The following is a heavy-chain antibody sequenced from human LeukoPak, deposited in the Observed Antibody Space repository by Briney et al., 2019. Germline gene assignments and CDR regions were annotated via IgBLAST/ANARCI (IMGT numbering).Heavy chain of an antibody. CDR3: TTGTTTLFDY. Sequence: GGSLRLSCAASGFTFSNAWMSWVRQAPGKGLEWVGSIKSKTDGGTTDYAAPVKGRFTISRDDSKNTLYLQMNSLKTEDTAVYYCTTGTTTLFDYWGQGTLVTVSS. D-gene: IGHD1-26*01. CDR1: GFTFSNAW. V-gene: IGHV3-15*01. J-gene: IGHJ4*02. CDR2: IKSKTDGGTT.